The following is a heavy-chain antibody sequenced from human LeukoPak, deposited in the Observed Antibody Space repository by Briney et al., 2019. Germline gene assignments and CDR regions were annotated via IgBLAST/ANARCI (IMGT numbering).Heavy chain of an antibody. V-gene: IGHV3-11*01. D-gene: IGHD3-9*01. Sequence: PGGSLRLSCAASGFTFSDYYMSWIRQAPGKGLEWVSDISSSGSIIHYADSVKGRFTISRDNAKNSLYLQMNSLRAEDTAVYYCAKGGEGYDILTGYYQPYYFDYWGQGTLVTVSS. CDR2: ISSSGSII. CDR3: AKGGEGYDILTGYYQPYYFDY. J-gene: IGHJ4*02. CDR1: GFTFSDYY.